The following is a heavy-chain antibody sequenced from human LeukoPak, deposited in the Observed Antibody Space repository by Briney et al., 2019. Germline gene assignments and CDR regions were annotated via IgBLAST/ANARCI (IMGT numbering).Heavy chain of an antibody. V-gene: IGHV3-7*03. D-gene: IGHD7-27*01. CDR1: GLTFGTDW. CDR2: IKPDEGEK. J-gene: IGHJ5*02. Sequence: PGGSLRLSCTASGLTFGTDWMSWARQAPGKGLEWVAAIKPDEGEKYYVASVESRFTVSRDNAKNTLFLQMNNLRVEDTALYFCVRHSITRALDLWGQGTLVVVSS. CDR3: VRHSITRALDL.